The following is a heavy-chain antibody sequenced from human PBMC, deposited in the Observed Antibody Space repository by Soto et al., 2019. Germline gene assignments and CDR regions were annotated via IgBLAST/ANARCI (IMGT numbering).Heavy chain of an antibody. CDR3: ARGEKATLLGGD. CDR1: GVSITDSY. D-gene: IGHD2-8*02. J-gene: IGHJ4*02. CDR2: AYHTGST. Sequence: QVPLQESGPGLVEPSDTLSLTCSVSGVSITDSYWTWIRQPPGKGLEWIGYAYHTGSTNYNPSLKSRVTMSVDMSKTQFFLRLTSVTAADTAVYFCARGEKATLLGGDWGQGILVTVSS. V-gene: IGHV4-59*07.